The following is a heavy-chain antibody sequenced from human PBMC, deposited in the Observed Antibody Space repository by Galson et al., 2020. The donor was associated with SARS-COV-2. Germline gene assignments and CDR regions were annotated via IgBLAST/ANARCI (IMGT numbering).Heavy chain of an antibody. D-gene: IGHD1-1*01. CDR1: GGSISSGSYY. CDR3: ARGDDDGWGWFDP. CDR2: IYTSGST. J-gene: IGHJ5*02. Sequence: SQTLSLTCTVSGGSISSGSYYWSWIRQPAGKGLEWIGRIYTSGSTNYNPSLKSRVTISVDTSKNQFSLKLSSVTAADTAVYYCARGDDDGWGWFDPWGQGTLVTVSS. V-gene: IGHV4-61*02.